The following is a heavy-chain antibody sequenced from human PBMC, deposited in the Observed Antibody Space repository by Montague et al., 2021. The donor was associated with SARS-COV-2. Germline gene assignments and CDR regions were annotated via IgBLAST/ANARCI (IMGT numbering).Heavy chain of an antibody. D-gene: IGHD4-23*01. J-gene: IGHJ4*02. CDR1: GGSFSGYY. V-gene: IGHV4-34*01. CDR2: INHSGTT. Sequence: ETLSLTSAVYGGSFSGYYWTWIRQSPGKGLEWIAEINHSGTTNYNFNPSLRSRVTISVDTSKSQFSLKLSSVTAADTGVYYCARWDPQTLTLIGLRGKSASDYWGQGTLVTVSS. CDR3: ARWDPQTLTLIGLRGKSASDY.